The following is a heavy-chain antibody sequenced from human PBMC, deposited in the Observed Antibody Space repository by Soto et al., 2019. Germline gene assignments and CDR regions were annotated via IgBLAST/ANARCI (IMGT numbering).Heavy chain of an antibody. V-gene: IGHV3-66*01. CDR1: GFTVSSNY. Sequence: PGGSLRLSCAASGFTVSSNYMSWVRQAPGKGLEWVSVIYSGGSTYYADSVKGRFTISRDNSKNTLYLQMNSLRAEDTAVYYCERDMTTVTNNYYYCDYMDVWVKGTTVTVSS. J-gene: IGHJ6*03. D-gene: IGHD4-17*01. CDR3: ERDMTTVTNNYYYCDYMDV. CDR2: IYSGGST.